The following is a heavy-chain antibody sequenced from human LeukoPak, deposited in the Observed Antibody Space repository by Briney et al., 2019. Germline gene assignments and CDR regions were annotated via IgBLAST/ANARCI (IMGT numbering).Heavy chain of an antibody. CDR1: GFTFSGNW. V-gene: IGHV3-7*02. J-gene: IGHJ4*02. D-gene: IGHD2-15*01. CDR3: TRSLDY. Sequence: GGSLRLSCAASGFTFSGNWMDWVRQTPGKGLEWVANIKPDGSEIYYVAFVKGRFTISRDNDKNSLYLQINSLRADDAAFYYGTRSLDYWGQGTLVTVS. CDR2: IKPDGSEI.